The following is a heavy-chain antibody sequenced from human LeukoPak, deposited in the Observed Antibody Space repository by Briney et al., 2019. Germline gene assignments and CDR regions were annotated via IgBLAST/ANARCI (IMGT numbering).Heavy chain of an antibody. J-gene: IGHJ5*02. Sequence: GGSLRLSCAASGFTFSTYPMSWVRQAPGKGLEWVSAISGSGTITYYADSVKGRFTLSRDNSNNTLYLQMNSLRAEDTAIYYCAKGLGVGATASWFDPWGQGTLVTVSS. CDR3: AKGLGVGATASWFDP. CDR1: GFTFSTYP. D-gene: IGHD1-26*01. CDR2: ISGSGTIT. V-gene: IGHV3-23*01.